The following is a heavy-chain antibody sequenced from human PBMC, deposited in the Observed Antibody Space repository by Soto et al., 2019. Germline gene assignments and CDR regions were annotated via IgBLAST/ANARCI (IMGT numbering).Heavy chain of an antibody. Sequence: ASVKVSCKASGGTFSSYAISWVRQAPGQGLEWMGGIIPIFGTANYAQKFQGRVTITADESTSTAYMELSSLRSEDTAVYYCARDERGDVDTAMAFDYWGQGTLVTVAS. J-gene: IGHJ4*02. V-gene: IGHV1-69*13. CDR2: IIPIFGTA. D-gene: IGHD5-18*01. CDR3: ARDERGDVDTAMAFDY. CDR1: GGTFSSYA.